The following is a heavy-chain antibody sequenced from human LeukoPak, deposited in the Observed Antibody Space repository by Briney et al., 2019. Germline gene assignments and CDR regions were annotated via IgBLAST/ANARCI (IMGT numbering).Heavy chain of an antibody. J-gene: IGHJ4*02. Sequence: GGSLRLSCAASGFTFSSYAMTWVRQAPGKGLEWVSTISGSGGSTYNADSVKGRFTISRDNSKNTLYLQMNSLRAEDTAVYYCAKDRGSPVVVTAFDYWGQGTLVTVSS. CDR3: AKDRGSPVVVTAFDY. V-gene: IGHV3-23*01. CDR1: GFTFSSYA. CDR2: ISGSGGST. D-gene: IGHD2-21*02.